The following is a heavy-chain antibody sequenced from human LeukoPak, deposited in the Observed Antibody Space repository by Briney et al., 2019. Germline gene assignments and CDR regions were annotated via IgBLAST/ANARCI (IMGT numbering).Heavy chain of an antibody. Sequence: ASVKVSCKASGYTFTSYYMHWVRQAPGQGPEWMGIINPSGGSTSYAQKLQDRVTMTRDTSTSTVYMELSGLRSEDTAVYYCARAPVCSGGSCNYYHYGMDVWGQGTTVTVSS. CDR3: ARAPVCSGGSCNYYHYGMDV. J-gene: IGHJ6*02. D-gene: IGHD2-15*01. CDR2: INPSGGST. V-gene: IGHV1-46*01. CDR1: GYTFTSYY.